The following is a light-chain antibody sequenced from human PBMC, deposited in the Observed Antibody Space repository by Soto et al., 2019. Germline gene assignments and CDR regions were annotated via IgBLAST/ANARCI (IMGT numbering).Light chain of an antibody. CDR3: QQYNNWWT. J-gene: IGKJ1*01. CDR2: AAS. CDR1: QSVSSSY. Sequence: EIVLSQSPGTLSLSPGERASLSCSASQSVSSSYLAWYQQKPGQAPRLLIYAASTRATGIPARFIGNGSGTEFTLTISSLQSEDFAVYYCQQYNNWWTFGQGTKVDI. V-gene: IGKV3-20*01.